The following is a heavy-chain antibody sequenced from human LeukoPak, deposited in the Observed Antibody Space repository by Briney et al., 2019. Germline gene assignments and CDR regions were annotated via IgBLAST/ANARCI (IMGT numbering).Heavy chain of an antibody. CDR3: ARGPLAYCSGDCYPLGY. Sequence: PGGSLRLSCAASGFTFSSYAMSWVRQAPGKGLEWVSVIHSGGSTYYADSVKGRFTISRDNSKNTLHLQMNSLRAEDTAVYYCARGPLAYCSGDCYPLGYWGQGTLVTVSS. J-gene: IGHJ4*02. CDR2: IHSGGST. CDR1: GFTFSSYA. D-gene: IGHD2-21*02. V-gene: IGHV3-53*01.